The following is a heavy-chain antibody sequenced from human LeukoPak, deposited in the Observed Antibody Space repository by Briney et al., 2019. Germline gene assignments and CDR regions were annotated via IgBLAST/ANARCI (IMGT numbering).Heavy chain of an antibody. CDR1: GFTFSSYA. Sequence: GGSLRLSCAASGFTFSSYAMHWVRQASGKGLEWVAVISYDGSNKYYADSVKGRFTISRDNSKNTLYLQMNSLRAEDTAVYYCARDTYPYSSSWDFFDYWGQGTLVTVSS. CDR2: ISYDGSNK. D-gene: IGHD6-13*01. V-gene: IGHV3-30-3*01. J-gene: IGHJ4*02. CDR3: ARDTYPYSSSWDFFDY.